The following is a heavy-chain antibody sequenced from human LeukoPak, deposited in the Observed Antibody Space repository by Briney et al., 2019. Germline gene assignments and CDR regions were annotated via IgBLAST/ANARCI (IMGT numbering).Heavy chain of an antibody. V-gene: IGHV1-69*05. CDR2: IIPIFGTA. CDR3: ARVRLRQLWGFDY. D-gene: IGHD5-18*01. Sequence: GASVKVSCKASGGTFSSYAISWVRQAPGQGLEWMGGIIPIFGTANYAQKFQGRVTITTDESTSTAYMELSSLRSEDTAVYYCARVRLRQLWGFDYWGQGTLVTVSS. CDR1: GGTFSSYA. J-gene: IGHJ4*02.